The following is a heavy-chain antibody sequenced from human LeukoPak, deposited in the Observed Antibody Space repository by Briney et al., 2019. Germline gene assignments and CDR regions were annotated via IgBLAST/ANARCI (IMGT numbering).Heavy chain of an antibody. D-gene: IGHD2-15*01. Sequence: GASVKVSCKASGYTFTGYHMHWVRQASGQGLEWMGWINPNSGGTNYAQKFQGRVTMTRDTSISTAYMELSRLRSDDTAVYYCARAHCSGGSCYSVGWGDYFDYWGQGTLVTVSS. CDR1: GYTFTGYH. V-gene: IGHV1-2*02. CDR3: ARAHCSGGSCYSVGWGDYFDY. CDR2: INPNSGGT. J-gene: IGHJ4*02.